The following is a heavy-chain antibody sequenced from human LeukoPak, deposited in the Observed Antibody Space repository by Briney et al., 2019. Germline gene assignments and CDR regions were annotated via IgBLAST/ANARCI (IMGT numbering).Heavy chain of an antibody. J-gene: IGHJ4*02. CDR3: AREDCLGYCSGGPGDY. CDR1: GYTFSSYG. CDR2: INPNSGGT. Sequence: ASVKVSCKASGYTFSSYGINWVRQAPGEGLEWMGWINPNSGGTNYAQKFQGRVTMTRDTSISTAYMELSRLRSDDTAVYYCAREDCLGYCSGGPGDYWGQGTLVTVSS. V-gene: IGHV1-2*02. D-gene: IGHD2-15*01.